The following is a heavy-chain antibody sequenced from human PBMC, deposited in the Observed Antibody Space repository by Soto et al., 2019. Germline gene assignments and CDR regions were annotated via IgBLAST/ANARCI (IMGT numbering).Heavy chain of an antibody. CDR3: ATTAASAHFDH. Sequence: EVRLLESGGGLVQPGGSLRLSCAASGITFEDYAISWVRQAPGKGMEWVSDVSGNGLSKHYADSVEDRFTISRDNSKHTVSLQMNSLRADATAVYYCATTAASAHFDHWGQGILVTVSS. CDR2: VSGNGLSK. D-gene: IGHD6-13*01. J-gene: IGHJ4*02. CDR1: GITFEDYA. V-gene: IGHV3-23*01.